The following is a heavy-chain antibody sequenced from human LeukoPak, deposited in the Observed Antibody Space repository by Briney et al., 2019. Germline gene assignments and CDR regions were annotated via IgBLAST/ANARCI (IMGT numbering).Heavy chain of an antibody. V-gene: IGHV4-39*07. CDR2: IYYSGST. Sequence: ASETLSLTCTVSGGSISSSSYYWGWIRRPPGKGLEWIGSIYYSGSTYYNPSLKSRVTISVDTSKNQFSLKLSSVTAADTAVYYCARVGYWGSWGGIDYWGQGTLVTVSS. D-gene: IGHD7-27*01. CDR1: GGSISSSSYY. CDR3: ARVGYWGSWGGIDY. J-gene: IGHJ4*02.